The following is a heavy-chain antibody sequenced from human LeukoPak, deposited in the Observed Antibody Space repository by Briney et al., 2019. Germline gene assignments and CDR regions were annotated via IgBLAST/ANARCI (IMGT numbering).Heavy chain of an antibody. Sequence: PGGSLRLSCAASGFTFSSFAMSWVRQAPGEGLEWVSALNGAGGSTYYADSVRGRFSISRDNFKNTLHLQMNLLRVEDTAVYYCAKPADTGYDNLWASYRYGFADWGQGTLVTVSS. CDR1: GFTFSSFA. J-gene: IGHJ4*02. CDR2: LNGAGGST. D-gene: IGHD3-16*02. V-gene: IGHV3-23*01. CDR3: AKPADTGYDNLWASYRYGFAD.